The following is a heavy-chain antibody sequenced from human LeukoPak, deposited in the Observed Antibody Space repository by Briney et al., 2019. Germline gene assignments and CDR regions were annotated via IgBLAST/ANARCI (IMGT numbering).Heavy chain of an antibody. V-gene: IGHV4-59*01. Sequence: NASETLSLTCTVSGGSISSYYWSWIRQPPGKGLERVGYIYYSGSTNYNPSLKSRVTISVDTSKNQFSLKLSSVTAGDSAVYYCAREMDVWGQGTTVTVSS. CDR2: IYYSGST. CDR1: GGSISSYY. CDR3: AREMDV. J-gene: IGHJ6*02.